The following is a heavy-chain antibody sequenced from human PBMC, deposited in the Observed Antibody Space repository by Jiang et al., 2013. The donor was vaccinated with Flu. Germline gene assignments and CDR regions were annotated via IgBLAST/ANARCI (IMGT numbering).Heavy chain of an antibody. D-gene: IGHD2-21*02. J-gene: IGHJ6*02. Sequence: LEWLALIYWDDDKRYSPSLKSRLTITKDTSKNQVVLTMTNMDPVDTATYYCAHSSLLLGMDVWGQGTTVTVSS. CDR2: IYWDDDK. CDR3: AHSSLLLGMDV. V-gene: IGHV2-5*02.